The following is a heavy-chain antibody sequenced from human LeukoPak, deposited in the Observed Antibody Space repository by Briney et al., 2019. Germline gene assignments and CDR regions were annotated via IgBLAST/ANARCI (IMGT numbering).Heavy chain of an antibody. CDR3: AREPIDGDCQLDY. CDR2: INEDGSTT. V-gene: IGHV3-74*01. CDR1: GFTFSSNW. Sequence: QPGGSLRLSCAASGFTFSSNWMHWVRQAPGKGLVWVSRINEDGSTTNYADSVKGRSTIFRDNAKNTLYLQMNSLRAEDTAVYYCAREPIDGDCQLDYWGQGTLVTVSS. D-gene: IGHD2-21*01. J-gene: IGHJ4*02.